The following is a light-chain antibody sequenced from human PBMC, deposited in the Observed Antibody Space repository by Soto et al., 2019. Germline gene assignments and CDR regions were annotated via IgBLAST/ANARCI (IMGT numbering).Light chain of an antibody. J-gene: IGLJ1*01. CDR3: SSYSISTAYL. Sequence: QSVLTQPASVSGSPGQSITISCTGTSSDVGGYDYVSWYQLHPGKAPKLMVFEVSNRPSGVSYRFSGSKSGNTASLTISGLQAEDEADYFCSSYSISTAYLFXTGIKVAVL. CDR2: EVS. V-gene: IGLV2-14*01. CDR1: SSDVGGYDY.